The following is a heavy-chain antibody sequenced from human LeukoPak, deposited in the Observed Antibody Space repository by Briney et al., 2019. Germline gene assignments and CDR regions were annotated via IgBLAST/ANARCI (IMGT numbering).Heavy chain of an antibody. Sequence: SETLSLTCTVSGGSISSSSYYWGWIRQPPGKGLEWIGSIYYSGSTYYNPSLKSRVTISVDTSKNQFSLKLSSVTAADTAVYYCARAVYTAMAPGGFCDYWGQGTLVTVSS. D-gene: IGHD5-18*01. CDR1: GGSISSSSYY. CDR2: IYYSGST. J-gene: IGHJ4*02. V-gene: IGHV4-39*07. CDR3: ARAVYTAMAPGGFCDY.